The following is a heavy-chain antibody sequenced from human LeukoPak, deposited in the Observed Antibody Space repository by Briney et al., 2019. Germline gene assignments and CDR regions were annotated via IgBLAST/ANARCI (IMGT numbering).Heavy chain of an antibody. Sequence: SETLSLTCTVSGGAISSYYWSWIRQPPGKGLEWIGYIYYSGSTNYNPSLKSRVTISVDTSKNQFSLKLSSVTAADTAVYYCARGRSSMVRGYYYYYMDVWGKGTTVTISS. CDR1: GGAISSYY. J-gene: IGHJ6*03. CDR2: IYYSGST. CDR3: ARGRSSMVRGYYYYYMDV. D-gene: IGHD3-10*01. V-gene: IGHV4-59*01.